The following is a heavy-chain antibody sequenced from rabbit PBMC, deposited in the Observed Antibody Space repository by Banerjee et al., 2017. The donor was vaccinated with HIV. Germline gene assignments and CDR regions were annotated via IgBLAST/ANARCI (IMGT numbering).Heavy chain of an antibody. Sequence: QEQLEESGGDLVKPEGSLTLTCTASGFSFSNSYYMCWVRQAPGKGLEWIAYIYPDYGSTDYATWVNGRFTISLDNAQNTVFLQMTSLTAADTATYFCARVLISYVSSSGYALWGPGTL. J-gene: IGHJ6*01. CDR2: IYPDYGST. V-gene: IGHV1S45*01. CDR3: ARVLISYVSSSGYAL. D-gene: IGHD1-1*01. CDR1: GFSFSNSYY.